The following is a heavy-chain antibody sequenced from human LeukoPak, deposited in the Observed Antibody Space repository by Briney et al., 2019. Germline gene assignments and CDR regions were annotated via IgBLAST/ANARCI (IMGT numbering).Heavy chain of an antibody. Sequence: SETLSLTCTVSGGSISSYYWSWIRQPPGKGLEWIGYIYYSGSTNYNPSLKSRVTISVDTSKNQFSLRLSSVTAADTAVYYCARHPLGYYYDSSGYFDCFDYWGQGTLVTVSS. CDR2: IYYSGST. D-gene: IGHD3-22*01. CDR1: GGSISSYY. V-gene: IGHV4-59*08. J-gene: IGHJ4*02. CDR3: ARHPLGYYYDSSGYFDCFDY.